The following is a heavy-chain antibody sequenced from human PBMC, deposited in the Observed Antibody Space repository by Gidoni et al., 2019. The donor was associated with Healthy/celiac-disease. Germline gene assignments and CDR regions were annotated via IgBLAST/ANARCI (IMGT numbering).Heavy chain of an antibody. CDR3: ARHESDYYDSSGYYFYFDY. D-gene: IGHD3-22*01. CDR2: IYYSGST. CDR1: AGSISSSSYY. Sequence: QLQLQESGPGLVKPSETLSLTCTVPAGSISSSSYYWGWIRQPPGKGLEWIGSIYYSGSTYYNPSLKSRVTISVDTSKNQFSLKLSSVTAADTAVYYCARHESDYYDSSGYYFYFDYWGQGTLVTVSS. V-gene: IGHV4-39*01. J-gene: IGHJ4*02.